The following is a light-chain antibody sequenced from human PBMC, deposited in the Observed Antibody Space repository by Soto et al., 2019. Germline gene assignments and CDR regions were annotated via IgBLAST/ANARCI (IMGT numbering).Light chain of an antibody. CDR3: QQYENLPT. CDR1: QNINNY. CDR2: DAS. Sequence: DIQITPSPCSLSASVGDRVTITCQASQNINNYLNWYQQKPGRAPKLLIYDASNLEAGVPSRFRGSGSGTDFTFTISRLQPEDIATYYCQQYENLPTFGQGTRLEIK. V-gene: IGKV1-33*01. J-gene: IGKJ5*01.